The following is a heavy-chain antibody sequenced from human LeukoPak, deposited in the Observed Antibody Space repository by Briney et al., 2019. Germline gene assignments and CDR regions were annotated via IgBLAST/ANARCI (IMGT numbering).Heavy chain of an antibody. CDR1: GFTFDDCA. V-gene: IGHV3-9*01. CDR2: ISWNSGSI. J-gene: IGHJ5*02. Sequence: GGSLRLSCAASGFTFDDCAMHWVRQAPGKGLEWVSGISWNSGSIGYADSVKGRFTISRDNAKNSLYLQMNSLRAEDTALYYCAKDISSSLSSPGFDPWGQGTLVTVSS. CDR3: AKDISSSLSSPGFDP. D-gene: IGHD6-13*01.